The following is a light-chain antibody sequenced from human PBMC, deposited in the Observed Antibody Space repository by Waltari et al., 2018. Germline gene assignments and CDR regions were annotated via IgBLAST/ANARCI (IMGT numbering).Light chain of an antibody. CDR1: QSISSN. CDR2: GAS. Sequence: EIVMTQSPATLSVSPGERATLSCKASQSISSNLAWYLQKPGQAPRLLIYGASTRATGISARFSGSGSGTEFSLTISSLQPEDFATYFCQQLYGYPYTFGQGTKLEIK. CDR3: QQLYGYPYT. V-gene: IGKV3-15*01. J-gene: IGKJ2*01.